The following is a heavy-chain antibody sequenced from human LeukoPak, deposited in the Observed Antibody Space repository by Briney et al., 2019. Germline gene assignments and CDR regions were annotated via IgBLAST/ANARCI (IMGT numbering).Heavy chain of an antibody. J-gene: IGHJ4*02. CDR3: ARDIQTVAGSSSNFHY. Sequence: GGSLRLSCAASGFTFSSYGMSWVRQAPGKGLEWVSAISGSGGSTYYADSVKGRFTISRDNSKNTLYLQMNSLRAEDTAVYYCARDIQTVAGSSSNFHYRGQGTLVTVSS. CDR2: ISGSGGST. V-gene: IGHV3-23*01. D-gene: IGHD6-19*01. CDR1: GFTFSSYG.